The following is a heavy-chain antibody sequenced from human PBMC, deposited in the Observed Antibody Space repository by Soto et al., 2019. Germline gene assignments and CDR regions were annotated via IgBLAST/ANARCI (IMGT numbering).Heavy chain of an antibody. CDR2: ISGIGGST. J-gene: IGHJ4*02. Sequence: EVQLLESGRGLVQPGGSLRLSCVASGHTFHNYAMSWVRQAPGKRLEWVSGISGIGGSTYYADAVRGRFTISRDDSKNTLYLQMNSLRAEDTAVYYCAKVSRGIGVVTAALNWGQGTLVCVS. D-gene: IGHD2-2*01. CDR3: AKVSRGIGVVTAALN. CDR1: GHTFHNYA. V-gene: IGHV3-23*01.